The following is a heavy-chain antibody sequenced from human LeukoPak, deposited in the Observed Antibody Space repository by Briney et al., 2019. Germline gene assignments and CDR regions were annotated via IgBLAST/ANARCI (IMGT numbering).Heavy chain of an antibody. D-gene: IGHD2-2*01. Sequence: GGSLRLSCAASGFTFSSYSMNWVRQAPGKGLEWVSYISSSSSSIYYADSVKGRFTISRDNAKNSLYLQMNSLRAEDTAVYYCASCSSTSCLYYYYYYMDVWGKGTTVTVSS. CDR2: ISSSSSSI. V-gene: IGHV3-48*01. CDR3: ASCSSTSCLYYYYYYMDV. J-gene: IGHJ6*03. CDR1: GFTFSSYS.